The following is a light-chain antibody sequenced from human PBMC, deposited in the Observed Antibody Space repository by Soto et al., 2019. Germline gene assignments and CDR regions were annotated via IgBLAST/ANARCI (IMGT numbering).Light chain of an antibody. CDR3: QQRSNWPCT. Sequence: EIVLTQSPATLSLSPGERATLSCRASQRVSSYLAWYQQKPGQAPRLLIYDASNRATGIPARFSGSGSGTDFTLTISSLEPEDFAVYDCQQRSNWPCTFGQGNKLEI. J-gene: IGKJ2*01. CDR2: DAS. CDR1: QRVSSY. V-gene: IGKV3-11*01.